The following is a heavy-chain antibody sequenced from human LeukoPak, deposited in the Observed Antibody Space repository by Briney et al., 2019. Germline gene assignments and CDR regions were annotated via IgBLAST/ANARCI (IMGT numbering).Heavy chain of an antibody. V-gene: IGHV3-23*01. D-gene: IGHD6-13*01. CDR1: GFTFTNYA. CDR3: AKGWSYFLDN. J-gene: IGHJ4*02. CDR2: ISESGGST. Sequence: GGSLRLSCAASGFTFTNYAMSWVRQAPGKGLEWVSTISESGGSTNYADPVKGRFTISRDNSKNTLYLQMNSLRAEDTALYYCAKGWSYFLDNWGQGTLVTVSS.